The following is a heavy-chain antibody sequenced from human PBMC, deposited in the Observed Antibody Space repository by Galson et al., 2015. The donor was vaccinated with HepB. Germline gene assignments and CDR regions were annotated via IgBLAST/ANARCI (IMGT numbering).Heavy chain of an antibody. CDR2: ISSSGSTI. CDR3: ARAEPHDFWSGYSPERPDYGMDV. CDR1: GFTFSSYE. V-gene: IGHV3-48*03. J-gene: IGHJ6*02. Sequence: SLRLSCAASGFTFSSYEMNWVRQAPGKGLEWVSYISSSGSTIYYADPVKGRFTISRDNAKNSLYLQMNSLRAEDTAVYYCARAEPHDFWSGYSPERPDYGMDVWGQGTTVTVSS. D-gene: IGHD3-3*01.